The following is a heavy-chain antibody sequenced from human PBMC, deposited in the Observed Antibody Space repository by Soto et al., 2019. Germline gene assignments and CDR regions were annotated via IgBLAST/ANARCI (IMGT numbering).Heavy chain of an antibody. CDR1: GFTFSSYW. CDR3: ASEHKGHFYDY. Sequence: GGSLRLSCAASGFTFSSYWMSWVRQAPGKGLEWVANIKQDGSEKYYVDSVKGRFTISRDNAKNSLYLQMNSLRAEDTAVYYCASEHKGHFYDYWGQGTLVTVSS. V-gene: IGHV3-7*01. D-gene: IGHD3-3*02. CDR2: IKQDGSEK. J-gene: IGHJ4*02.